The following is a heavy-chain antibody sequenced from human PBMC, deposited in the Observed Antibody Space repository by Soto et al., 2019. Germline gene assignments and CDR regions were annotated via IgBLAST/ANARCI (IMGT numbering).Heavy chain of an antibody. CDR3: ARDFEMADPTYNWLDP. CDR2: ISSGGSYI. D-gene: IGHD1-20*01. J-gene: IGHJ5*02. CDR1: GFTLTSYS. V-gene: IGHV3-21*04. Sequence: GGSLRLSCAASGFTLTSYSMNWVRQAPGKGLEWVASISSGGSYIYYADAVKGPFTVSRDNAKNSLFLQMNALSAEDTAVYYCARDFEMADPTYNWLDPWGQGTLVTVSS.